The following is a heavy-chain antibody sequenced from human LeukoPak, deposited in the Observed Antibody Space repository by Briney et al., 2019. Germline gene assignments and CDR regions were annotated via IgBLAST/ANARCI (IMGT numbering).Heavy chain of an antibody. J-gene: IGHJ4*02. CDR2: FDPEDGET. Sequence: ASVKVSCKVSGYTLTELSMHWVRQAPGKGLEWMGGFDPEDGETIYARKFQGRVTMTEDTSTDTAYMELSSLRSEDTAVYYCATPPDYGGNSGFDYWGQGTLVTVSS. D-gene: IGHD4-23*01. CDR1: GYTLTELS. CDR3: ATPPDYGGNSGFDY. V-gene: IGHV1-24*01.